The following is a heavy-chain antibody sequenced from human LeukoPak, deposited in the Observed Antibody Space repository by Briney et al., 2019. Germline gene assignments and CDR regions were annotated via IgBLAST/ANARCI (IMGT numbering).Heavy chain of an antibody. V-gene: IGHV3-23*01. D-gene: IGHD3-9*01. CDR3: AKDMRDYDVFTGYFPFDY. Sequence: GGSLRLSCAAPGFTFSNYAMIWVRQAPGKGLEWVSGISGSGGSTYYADSVKGRFTISRDNAKNSLYLQMNSLRPEDTALYYCAKDMRDYDVFTGYFPFDYWGQGTLVAVSS. J-gene: IGHJ4*02. CDR2: ISGSGGST. CDR1: GFTFSNYA.